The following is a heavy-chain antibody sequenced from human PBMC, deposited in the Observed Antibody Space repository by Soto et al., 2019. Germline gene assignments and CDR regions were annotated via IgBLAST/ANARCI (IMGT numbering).Heavy chain of an antibody. J-gene: IGHJ6*02. CDR1: GFIFSNCW. Sequence: GGSLRLSCVASGFIFSNCWMHWVRQAPGMGLVWVSHINSDGISTTYADSVKGRFTISRDNAKNTLYLQMNSLRAEDTAVYYCVRAIGHYGMDVWGRGTTVTVSS. V-gene: IGHV3-74*01. CDR3: VRAIGHYGMDV. CDR2: INSDGIST. D-gene: IGHD3-22*01.